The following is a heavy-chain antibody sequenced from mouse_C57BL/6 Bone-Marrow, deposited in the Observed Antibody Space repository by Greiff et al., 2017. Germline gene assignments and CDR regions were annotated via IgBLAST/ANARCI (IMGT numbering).Heavy chain of an antibody. CDR2: IYPRSGNT. CDR1: GYTFTSYG. J-gene: IGHJ1*03. V-gene: IGHV1-81*01. Sequence: QVQLKESGAELARPGASVKLSCKASGYTFTSYGISWVKQRTGQGLEWIGEIYPRSGNTYYHEKFKGKATLTADKSSSTAYMELRSLTSEDSAVYVCARGGGSSCVLYWCFDVWGTGTTVTVSS. D-gene: IGHD1-1*01. CDR3: ARGGGSSCVLYWCFDV.